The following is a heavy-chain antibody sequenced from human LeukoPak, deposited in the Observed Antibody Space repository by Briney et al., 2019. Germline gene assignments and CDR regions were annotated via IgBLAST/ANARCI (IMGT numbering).Heavy chain of an antibody. CDR2: IYYSGST. D-gene: IGHD3-3*01. CDR3: AREGLRFLYDY. CDR1: GGSISSYY. V-gene: IGHV4-59*01. Sequence: SETLSLTCTVSGGSISSYYWSWIRQPPGKGLEWSGYIYYSGSTNYNPSLKSRVTISVDTSKNQFSLKLSSVTAADTAVYYCAREGLRFLYDYWGQGTLVTVSS. J-gene: IGHJ4*02.